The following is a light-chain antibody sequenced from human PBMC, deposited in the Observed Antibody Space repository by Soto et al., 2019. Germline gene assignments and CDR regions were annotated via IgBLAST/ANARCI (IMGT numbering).Light chain of an antibody. CDR1: QSIGRW. Sequence: DIQMTQSPSTLSASVGDRVTITCRASQSIGRWLAWYQQKPGKAPKLLIYTASSLDSGVPSRFSGSGSGTDFTLTISSLQPADFATYYCQQYVTYPLTFGGGTKVDIK. V-gene: IGKV1-5*03. CDR2: TAS. J-gene: IGKJ4*01. CDR3: QQYVTYPLT.